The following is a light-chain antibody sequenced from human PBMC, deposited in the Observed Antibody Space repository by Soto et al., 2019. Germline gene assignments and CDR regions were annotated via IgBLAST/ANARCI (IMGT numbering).Light chain of an antibody. CDR1: QSIDTY. V-gene: IGKV3-11*01. CDR2: GAS. Sequence: EIVLTQSPATLSSSPGERATLSCRASQSIDTYLAWYQQKPGQAPRLLIYGASSRAIGIPARFSGSGSGTDFTLTISRLEPEDFATYFCQKLNAYPPWTFGQGTKVDNK. CDR3: QKLNAYPPWT. J-gene: IGKJ1*01.